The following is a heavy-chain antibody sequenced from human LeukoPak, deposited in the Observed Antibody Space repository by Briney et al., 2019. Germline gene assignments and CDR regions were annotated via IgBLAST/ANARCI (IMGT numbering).Heavy chain of an antibody. V-gene: IGHV3-23*01. CDR2: ISGSGGST. CDR1: GFTFSSYA. J-gene: IGHJ1*01. Sequence: GGSLRLSCAASGFTFSSYAMSWVRQAPGKGLEWVSAISGSGGSTYYADSVKGRFTISRDNSKNTLYLQMNSLRAEDTAVYYCAKGAWSHYGDYGEGAEYFQHWGQGTLVTVSS. CDR3: AKGAWSHYGDYGEGAEYFQH. D-gene: IGHD4-17*01.